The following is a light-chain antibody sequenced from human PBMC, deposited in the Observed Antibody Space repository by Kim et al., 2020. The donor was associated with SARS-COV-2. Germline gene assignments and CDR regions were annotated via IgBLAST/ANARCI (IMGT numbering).Light chain of an antibody. J-gene: IGLJ2*01. CDR3: SSYAGNNTLI. Sequence: VTISCLGTIIDCGAYNYVSGYQLHPGKAPKLMIFGVTKRPAGVPDRFSGSKSGNTASLTVSGLQTEDEADYYCSSYAGNNTLIFGGGTQLTVL. CDR1: IIDCGAYNY. CDR2: GVT. V-gene: IGLV2-8*01.